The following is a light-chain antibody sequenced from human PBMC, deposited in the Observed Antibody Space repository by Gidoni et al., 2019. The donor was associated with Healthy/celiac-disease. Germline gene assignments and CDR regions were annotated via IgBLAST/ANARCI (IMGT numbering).Light chain of an antibody. CDR1: QGISSY. CDR2: AAS. J-gene: IGKJ4*01. CDR3: QQYYSYPLT. V-gene: IGKV1-8*01. Sequence: IRITQSPSSLSASTGDRVTITCRASQGISSYLAWYQQKPGKAPKLLIYAASTLQSGVPSRFSGSGSGTDFTLTISCLQSEDFATYYCQQYYSYPLTFGGGTKVEIK.